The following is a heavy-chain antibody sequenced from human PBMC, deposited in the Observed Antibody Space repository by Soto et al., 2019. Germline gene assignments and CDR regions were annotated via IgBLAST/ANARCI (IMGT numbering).Heavy chain of an antibody. CDR2: IYYSGST. CDR3: ARMVRGVVFDY. J-gene: IGHJ4*02. Sequence: QVQLQESGPGLVKPSETLSLTCTVSGGSISSYYWSWIRQPPGKGLEWIGSIYYSGSTNYNPSLKSRVTISVDTSKNQFSLKLSSVTAADTAVYYCARMVRGVVFDYWGQGTLVTVSS. D-gene: IGHD3-10*01. CDR1: GGSISSYY. V-gene: IGHV4-59*01.